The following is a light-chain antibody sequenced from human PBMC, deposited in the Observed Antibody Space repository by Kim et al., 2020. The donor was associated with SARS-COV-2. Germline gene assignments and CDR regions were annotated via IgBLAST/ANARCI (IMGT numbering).Light chain of an antibody. J-gene: IGKJ4*01. CDR2: KLS. Sequence: DIQMTQSPSTLSASVGDRVTITCRASQSIDNWLAWYQQKPGKAPKLLIYKLSNLQRGVPSRFSGSGSGTEFSLTISSLQPDDFATYYFQQYNTYPLTFGGGTKVDIK. V-gene: IGKV1-5*03. CDR3: QQYNTYPLT. CDR1: QSIDNW.